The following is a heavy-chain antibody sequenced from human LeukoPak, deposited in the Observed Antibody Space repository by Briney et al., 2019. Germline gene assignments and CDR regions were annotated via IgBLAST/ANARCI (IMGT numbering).Heavy chain of an antibody. CDR2: IYSGGST. V-gene: IGHV3-66*01. J-gene: IGHJ4*02. CDR3: AREPPYDSSGYNSYYFDY. Sequence: PGGSLRLSCAASGFTVSSNYMSWVRQAPGKGLEWVSVIYSGGSTYYADSVKGRFTISRDNSKNTLYLQMNSLRAEGTAVYYCAREPPYDSSGYNSYYFDYWGQGTLVTVPS. CDR1: GFTVSSNY. D-gene: IGHD3-22*01.